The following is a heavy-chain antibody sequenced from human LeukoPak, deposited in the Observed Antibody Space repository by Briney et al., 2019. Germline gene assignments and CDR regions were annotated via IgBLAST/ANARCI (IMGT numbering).Heavy chain of an antibody. CDR2: INPNSGGT. D-gene: IGHD6-19*01. CDR1: GYTFTGYY. CDR3: ARGGSSGWYQAFDI. J-gene: IGHJ3*02. Sequence: ASVKVSCKASGYTFTGYYMHWVRQAPGQGLEWMGWINPNSGGTNYAQKFHGRVTMTRDTSISTAYMELSRLRSDDTAVYYCARGGSSGWYQAFDIWGQGTMVTVSS. V-gene: IGHV1-2*02.